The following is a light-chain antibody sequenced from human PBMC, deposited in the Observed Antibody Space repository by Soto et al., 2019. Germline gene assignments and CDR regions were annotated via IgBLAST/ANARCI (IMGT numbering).Light chain of an antibody. CDR1: SSDIGAYNY. J-gene: IGLJ1*01. CDR3: CTDAGTYKV. CDR2: HVS. Sequence: QSALTQPRSVSGSPGQSVTMSCTGTSSDIGAYNYVSWYQQHPDKAPKLMIYHVSKRPSGVPDRFSGSKSGNAASLTISGLHAEDEADYYCCTDAGTYKVFGTGTKLTVL. V-gene: IGLV2-11*01.